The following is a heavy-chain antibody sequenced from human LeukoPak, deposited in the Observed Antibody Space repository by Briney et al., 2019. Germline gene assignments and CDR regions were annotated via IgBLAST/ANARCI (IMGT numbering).Heavy chain of an antibody. D-gene: IGHD3-10*01. V-gene: IGHV1-46*01. CDR2: INPDGGNT. J-gene: IGHJ4*02. CDR1: GYTFTNSY. CDR3: ARGSYYYGSGSYYNTDDHDY. Sequence: ASVKVSCKASGYTFTNSYIHWVRQAPGQVLEWMGLINPDGGNTNCAQNFQGRVTLTRDTSTSTVYMELSSLRSEDTAVYYCARGSYYYGSGSYYNTDDHDYWGQGTLVTVSS.